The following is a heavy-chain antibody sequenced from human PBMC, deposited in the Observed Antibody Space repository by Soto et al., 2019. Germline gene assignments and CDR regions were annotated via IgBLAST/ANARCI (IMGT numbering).Heavy chain of an antibody. CDR2: ISVYTGNT. D-gene: IGHD2-8*01. CDR1: GYTFTSYG. J-gene: IGHJ6*02. Sequence: QVQLVQSGGEVTKPGASVKVSCESSGYTFTSYGVSWVRQAPGQGLEWLGWISVYTGNTKQAQKFQDRVTLTTEASTSTAYMELRSLRSDDTAVYYCARDRCTTDRCYTHHFDVWGQGTTVTVSS. CDR3: ARDRCTTDRCYTHHFDV. V-gene: IGHV1-18*04.